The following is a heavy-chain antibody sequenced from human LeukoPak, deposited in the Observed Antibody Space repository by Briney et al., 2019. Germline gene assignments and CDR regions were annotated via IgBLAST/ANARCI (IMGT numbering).Heavy chain of an antibody. Sequence: GASVKVSCKASGGTFSSYAISWVRQAPGQGLEWMGGIIPIFGTANYAQKFRGRVTITADESTSTAYMELSSLRSEDTAVYYCARGRGTTSLVDYWGQGTLVTVSS. CDR3: ARGRGTTSLVDY. CDR1: GGTFSSYA. D-gene: IGHD1-1*01. J-gene: IGHJ4*02. CDR2: IIPIFGTA. V-gene: IGHV1-69*13.